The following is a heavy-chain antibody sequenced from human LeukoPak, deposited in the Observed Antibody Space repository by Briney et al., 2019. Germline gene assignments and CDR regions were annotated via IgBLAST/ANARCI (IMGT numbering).Heavy chain of an antibody. CDR2: IHYSGST. V-gene: IGHV4-31*03. Sequence: SETLSLTCTVSGGSISSGGYYWSWIRQHPGKGLEWIGYIHYSGSTYYNPSLKSRVTISVDTSKNQFSLKLSSVTAADTAVYYCARTRARDYFDYWGQGTLVTVSS. CDR1: GGSISSGGYY. D-gene: IGHD3-10*01. CDR3: ARTRARDYFDY. J-gene: IGHJ4*02.